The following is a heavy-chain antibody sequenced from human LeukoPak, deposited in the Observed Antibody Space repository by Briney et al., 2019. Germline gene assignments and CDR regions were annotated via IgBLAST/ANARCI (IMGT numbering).Heavy chain of an antibody. D-gene: IGHD3-22*01. V-gene: IGHV1-18*01. CDR1: GGTFSSYA. CDR2: ISAYNGNT. J-gene: IGHJ4*02. Sequence: GASVKVSCKASGGTFSSYAISWVRQAPGQGLEWMGWISAYNGNTNYAQKLQGRVTMTTDTSTSTAYMELRSLRSDDTAVYYCARDLVPPNYYGSSGYYPNFDYWGQGTLVTVSS. CDR3: ARDLVPPNYYGSSGYYPNFDY.